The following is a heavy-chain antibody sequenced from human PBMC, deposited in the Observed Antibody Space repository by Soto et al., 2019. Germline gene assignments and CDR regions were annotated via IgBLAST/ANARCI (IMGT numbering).Heavy chain of an antibody. CDR2: IYYDGTA. CDR1: GGSFSPNY. Sequence: PSETLSLTCTVSGGSFSPNYWSWIRQPPGKGLEWVGYIYYDGTARHNPSLKSRVTISLETSRSQFSLRLSSVSAADTAVYYCARDHSMTFGGVNFDYWGQGALVTVSS. CDR3: ARDHSMTFGGVNFDY. D-gene: IGHD3-16*01. V-gene: IGHV4-59*12. J-gene: IGHJ4*02.